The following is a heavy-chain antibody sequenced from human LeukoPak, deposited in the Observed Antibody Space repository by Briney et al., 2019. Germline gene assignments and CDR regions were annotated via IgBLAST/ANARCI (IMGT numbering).Heavy chain of an antibody. CDR2: ISSDGSST. CDR3: ARTAYSDYSLGF. Sequence: GGSLRLSCAASGFTFSNYWMHWVRHAPGKGLVWVSRISSDGSSTSYADSVKGRFTISRDNAKNTLYLQMNSLRAEDTAVYYCARTAYSDYSLGFWGQGTLVTVSS. V-gene: IGHV3-74*01. CDR1: GFTFSNYW. J-gene: IGHJ4*02. D-gene: IGHD5-12*01.